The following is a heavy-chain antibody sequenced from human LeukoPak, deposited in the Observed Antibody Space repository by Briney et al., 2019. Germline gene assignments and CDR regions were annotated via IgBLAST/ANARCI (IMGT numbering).Heavy chain of an antibody. CDR3: AREDSHSRVGFDL. CDR1: GFSFTRYW. D-gene: IGHD2-15*01. Sequence: GGSLRLSCAASGFSFTRYWIHWVRQAPGKGLQWVSRVNSDGSSTTYADAVKGRFSVSRDNAKNTLYLQLSSLRAEDTAVYYCAREDSHSRVGFDLWGQGTMVTVSS. CDR2: VNSDGSST. J-gene: IGHJ3*01. V-gene: IGHV3-74*01.